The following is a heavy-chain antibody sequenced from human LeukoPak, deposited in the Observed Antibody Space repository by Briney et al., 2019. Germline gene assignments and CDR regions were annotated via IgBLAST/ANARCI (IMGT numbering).Heavy chain of an antibody. CDR3: ARGYSSSWYYHSGLVD. CDR2: INHSGST. Sequence: PSETLSLTCAVYGGSFSGYYWSWIRQPPGKGLEWIGEINHSGSTNYNPSLKSRVTISVDTSKNQFSLKLSSVTAADTAMYYCARGYSSSWYYHSGLVDWGQGTLVTVSS. D-gene: IGHD6-13*01. V-gene: IGHV4-34*01. CDR1: GGSFSGYY. J-gene: IGHJ4*02.